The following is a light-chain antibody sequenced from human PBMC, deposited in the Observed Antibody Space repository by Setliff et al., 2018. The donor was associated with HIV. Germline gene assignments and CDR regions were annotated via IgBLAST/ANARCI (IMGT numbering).Light chain of an antibody. Sequence: QSVLTQPASVSGSPGQSITISCSDVGGYKYVSWYQQHPGKAPKLMIYDVSNRPSGVSNRFSGSKSDNMASLTISGLQAEDEADYYCSSSRSSTIEVFGTGTNVTV. CDR1: DVGGYKY. CDR3: SSSRSSTIEV. J-gene: IGLJ1*01. CDR2: DVS. V-gene: IGLV2-14*03.